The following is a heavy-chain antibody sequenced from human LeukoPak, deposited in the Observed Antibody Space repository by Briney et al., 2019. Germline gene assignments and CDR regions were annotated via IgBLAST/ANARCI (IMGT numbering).Heavy chain of an antibody. CDR3: ARGMRYSGYDWDSINYYYYYYMDV. V-gene: IGHV4-4*02. Sequence: SGTLSLTCAVSGGSISSSNWWSWVRQPPGKGLEWIGEIYHSGSTNYNPSLKSRVTISVDKSKNQFSLKLSSVIAADTAVYYCARGMRYSGYDWDSINYYYYYYMDVWGKGTTVAVSS. D-gene: IGHD5-12*01. J-gene: IGHJ6*03. CDR1: GGSISSSNW. CDR2: IYHSGST.